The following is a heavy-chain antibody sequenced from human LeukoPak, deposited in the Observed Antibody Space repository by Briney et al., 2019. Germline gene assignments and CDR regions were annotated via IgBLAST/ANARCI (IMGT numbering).Heavy chain of an antibody. J-gene: IGHJ4*02. CDR3: AKGSSGYFFDL. CDR2: ISPTGAST. Sequence: GGSLRLSCAASTFTFSRYAMAWVRQAPGKGLEWVSAISPTGASTYYADSVKGRFTISRDNSKNTLSLEMNSLRAEDTALYYCAKGSSGYFFDLWGQGTLVTVSS. D-gene: IGHD3-22*01. V-gene: IGHV3-23*01. CDR1: TFTFSRYA.